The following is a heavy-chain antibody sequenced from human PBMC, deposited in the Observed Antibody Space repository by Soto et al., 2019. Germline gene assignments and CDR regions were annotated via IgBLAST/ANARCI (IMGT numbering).Heavy chain of an antibody. Sequence: PSETLSLTCAVSGYSISSGYYWGWIRQPPGKGLEWIGSIYHSGSTYYNPSLKSRVTISVDTSKNQFSLKLSSVTAADTAVYYCARLWNNWNYVPYFDYWGQGTLVTVSS. CDR1: GYSISSGYY. D-gene: IGHD1-7*01. CDR2: IYHSGST. J-gene: IGHJ4*02. CDR3: ARLWNNWNYVPYFDY. V-gene: IGHV4-38-2*01.